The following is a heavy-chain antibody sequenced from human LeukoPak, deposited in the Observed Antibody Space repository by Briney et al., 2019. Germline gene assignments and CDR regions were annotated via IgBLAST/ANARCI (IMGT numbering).Heavy chain of an antibody. CDR3: ARDYYGSGSYLLYYYYYMDV. CDR2: IYYRGST. D-gene: IGHD3-10*01. CDR1: GGSISSYY. J-gene: IGHJ6*03. V-gene: IGHV4-59*12. Sequence: SETLSLTCTVSGGSISSYYWSWIRQPPGKGLEWIGYIYYRGSTNYNPSLKSRVTMSVDTSKNQFSLKLSSVTAADTAVYYCARDYYGSGSYLLYYYYYMDVWGKGTTVTISS.